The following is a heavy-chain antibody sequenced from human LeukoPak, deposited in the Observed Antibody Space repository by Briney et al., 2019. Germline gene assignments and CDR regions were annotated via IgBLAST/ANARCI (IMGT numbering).Heavy chain of an antibody. CDR2: IKQDGSEK. J-gene: IGHJ5*02. Sequence: PGGSLRLSCAASGFTFSSYWMSWVRQAPGKGLEWVANIKQDGSEKYYVDSVKGRFTISRDNSKNTLYLQMNSLRAEDTAVYYCARDGKVGTSKNWLDPWGQGTLVTVSS. CDR3: ARDGKVGTSKNWLDP. CDR1: GFTFSSYW. V-gene: IGHV3-7*01. D-gene: IGHD1-26*01.